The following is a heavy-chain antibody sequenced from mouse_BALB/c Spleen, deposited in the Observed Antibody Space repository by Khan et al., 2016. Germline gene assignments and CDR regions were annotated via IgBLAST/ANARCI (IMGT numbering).Heavy chain of an antibody. CDR1: GHTFTDYN. CDR3: AREVRRYYYAMDY. J-gene: IGHJ4*01. D-gene: IGHD2-14*01. Sequence: VQLQQPGPELVKPGASAKISCKASGHTFTDYNMHWVKQSHGKSLEWIGYIYPYNGGTGYNKKFKSKATLTVDNSSRTAYMEFRSLASEDSAVYYCAREVRRYYYAMDYWGQGTSVTVSS. V-gene: IGHV1S29*02. CDR2: IYPYNGGT.